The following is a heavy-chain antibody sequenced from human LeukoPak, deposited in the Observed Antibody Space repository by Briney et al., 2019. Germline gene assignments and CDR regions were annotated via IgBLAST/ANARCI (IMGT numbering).Heavy chain of an antibody. D-gene: IGHD1-1*01. CDR3: ATENGQAWFDP. J-gene: IGHJ5*02. V-gene: IGHV4-34*01. CDR1: GGSFSGYY. Sequence: SETLPLTCAVYGGSFSGYYWSWIRQPPGKGLEWIGEINHSGSTNYNPSLKSRVTISVDTSKNQFSLKLSSVTAADTAVYYCATENGQAWFDPWGQGTLVTVSS. CDR2: INHSGST.